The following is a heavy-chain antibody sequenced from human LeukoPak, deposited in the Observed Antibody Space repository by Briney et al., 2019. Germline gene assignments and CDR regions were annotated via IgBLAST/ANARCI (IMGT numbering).Heavy chain of an antibody. V-gene: IGHV1-18*01. CDR1: GYTFTSYG. J-gene: IGHJ3*02. D-gene: IGHD2-2*01. Sequence: ASVKVSCKASGYTFTSYGISWVRQAPGQGLEWMGWISAYNGNTNYAQKLQGRVTMTTDTSTSTAYMELRSLRSDDTAVYYCARERPGGIVVVPAAVDAFDIWGQGTMVTVSS. CDR3: ARERPGGIVVVPAAVDAFDI. CDR2: ISAYNGNT.